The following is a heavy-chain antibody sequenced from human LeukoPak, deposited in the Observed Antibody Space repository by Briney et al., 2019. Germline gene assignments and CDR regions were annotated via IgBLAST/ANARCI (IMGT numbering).Heavy chain of an antibody. CDR3: TKGGPYYRTGVDY. D-gene: IGHD3-10*01. CDR2: IYHNGMT. J-gene: IGHJ4*02. V-gene: IGHV4-38-2*01. Sequence: PSETLSLTCGVSGDSIRSDYYWAWVRQPPGKGLEWVGSIYHNGMTYYNPSLKSRLIMSVDTSNNHFSLKLTPVTAADTAVYYCTKGGPYYRTGVDYWGQGTPVTVSS. CDR1: GDSIRSDYY.